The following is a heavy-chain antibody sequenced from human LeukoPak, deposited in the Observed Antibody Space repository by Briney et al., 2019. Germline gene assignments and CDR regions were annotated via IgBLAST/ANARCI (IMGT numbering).Heavy chain of an antibody. V-gene: IGHV4-4*07. Sequence: PSETLSLTCTVSGGSIGIYYWNWIRQPAGKGLEWIGRIFTSGIANYNPSLKSRVTMSVDTSKNQFSLNLSSVTAADTAVYYCARCQPPGSFGMDVWGQGTTVTVSS. J-gene: IGHJ6*02. CDR1: GGSIGIYY. CDR2: IFTSGIA. CDR3: ARCQPPGSFGMDV.